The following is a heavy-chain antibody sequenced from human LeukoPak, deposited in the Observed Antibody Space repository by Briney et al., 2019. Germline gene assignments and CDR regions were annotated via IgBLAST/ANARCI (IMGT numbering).Heavy chain of an antibody. Sequence: GASVKVSCKASGYTFTGYYMHWVRQAPGQGLEWMGWINPNSGGTNYAQKFQGRVTMTRDTSISTAYMELGRLISDDTAVYYCARPGDTYYYYGMDVWGQGTTVTVSS. CDR3: ARPGDTYYYYGMDV. CDR2: INPNSGGT. CDR1: GYTFTGYY. J-gene: IGHJ6*02. D-gene: IGHD7-27*01. V-gene: IGHV1-2*02.